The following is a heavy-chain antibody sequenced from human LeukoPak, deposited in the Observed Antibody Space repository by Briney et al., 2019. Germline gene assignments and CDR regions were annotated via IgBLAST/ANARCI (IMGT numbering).Heavy chain of an antibody. CDR2: ISGSGSTT. CDR3: AKGGRWDYYDSSH. Sequence: PGGSLRLSCAASGLTFSSFAMTWVRQAPGKGLERVSGISGSGSTTYYADSVKGRFTTSRDNSKNTLYLQMNSLRVEDTAIYYCAKGGRWDYYDSSHWGQGTMVTVSS. D-gene: IGHD3-22*01. J-gene: IGHJ3*01. V-gene: IGHV3-23*01. CDR1: GLTFSSFA.